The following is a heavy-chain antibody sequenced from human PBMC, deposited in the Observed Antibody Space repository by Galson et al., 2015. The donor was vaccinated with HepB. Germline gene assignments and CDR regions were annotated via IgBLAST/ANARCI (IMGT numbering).Heavy chain of an antibody. J-gene: IGHJ6*03. CDR2: IIPILGIA. V-gene: IGHV1-69*10. D-gene: IGHD1-14*01. CDR1: GGTFSSYA. CDR3: ARGSNPYYYYYYMDV. Sequence: SVKVSCKASGGTFSSYAISWVRQAPGQGLEWMGGIIPILGIANYAQKFQGRVTITADKSTSTAYMELSSLRSEDTAVYYCARGSNPYYYYYYMDVWGKGTTVTVSS.